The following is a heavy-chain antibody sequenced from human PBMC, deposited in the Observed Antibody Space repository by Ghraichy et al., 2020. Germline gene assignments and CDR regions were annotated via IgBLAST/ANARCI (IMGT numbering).Heavy chain of an antibody. CDR1: GGSISSGGYS. J-gene: IGHJ4*02. CDR3: ARAARSLIDY. Sequence: SLNISCAVSGGSISSGGYSWSWIRQSPGKGLEWIGYIYHVGSTYYNPSLRSRVTISVDRSKNQFSLKLNSVTAADTAVYYCARAARSLIDYWGQGTLVIVSS. D-gene: IGHD6-6*01. V-gene: IGHV4-30-2*06. CDR2: IYHVGST.